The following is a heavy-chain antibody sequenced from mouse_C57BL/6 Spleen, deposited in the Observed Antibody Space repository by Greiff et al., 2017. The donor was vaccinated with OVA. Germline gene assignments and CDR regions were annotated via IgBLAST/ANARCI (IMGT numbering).Heavy chain of an antibody. CDR1: GFTFSSYA. D-gene: IGHD2-5*01. CDR3: ARGGSNYFDV. Sequence: EVKLVESGGGLVKPGGSLKLSCAASGFTFSSYAMSWVRQTPEKRLEWVATISDGGSYTYYPDNVKGRFTISRDNAKNNLYLQMSHLKSEDTAMYYCARGGSNYFDVWGTGTTVTVSS. J-gene: IGHJ1*03. CDR2: ISDGGSYT. V-gene: IGHV5-4*03.